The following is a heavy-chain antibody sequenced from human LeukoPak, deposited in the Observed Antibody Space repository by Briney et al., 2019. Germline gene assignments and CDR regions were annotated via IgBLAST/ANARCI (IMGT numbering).Heavy chain of an antibody. D-gene: IGHD3-10*01. CDR1: GFTFSSAW. CDR2: IKSKTDGGTT. V-gene: IGHV3-15*01. J-gene: IGHJ4*02. CDR3: TTDPVVGLLWFGESFLGY. Sequence: GGSLRLSCAASGFTFSSAWMSWVRQAPGKGLEWVGRIKSKTDGGTTDYAAPVKGRFTISRDDSKNTLYLQMNSLKTEDTAVYYCTTDPVVGLLWFGESFLGYWGQGTLVTVSS.